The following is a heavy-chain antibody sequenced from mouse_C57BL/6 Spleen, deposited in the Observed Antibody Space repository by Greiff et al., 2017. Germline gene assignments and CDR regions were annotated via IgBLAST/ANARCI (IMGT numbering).Heavy chain of an antibody. J-gene: IGHJ3*01. CDR3: AGPWFAY. Sequence: VQLVESGAELVRPGTSVKVSCKASGYAFTNYLIEWVKQRPGQGLEWIGVINPGSGGTNYNEKFKGKATLTADKSSSTAYLQLSSLTSEDSAVYFCAGPWFAYWGQGTLVTVSA. CDR2: INPGSGGT. CDR1: GYAFTNYL. V-gene: IGHV1-54*01.